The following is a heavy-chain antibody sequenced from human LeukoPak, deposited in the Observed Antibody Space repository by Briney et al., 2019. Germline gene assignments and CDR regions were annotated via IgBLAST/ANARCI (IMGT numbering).Heavy chain of an antibody. CDR1: GFTFNSYG. J-gene: IGHJ4*02. CDR2: ISYDGGIK. Sequence: PGGSLRLSCAASGFTFNSYGMHWVRQAPGKGLEGVAVISYDGGIKYYADSVKGRFTISRDNSKNTLYLQMNSLRAEDTAVYYCAKAYYDSSGYFQPEFDYWGQGTLVTVSS. D-gene: IGHD3-22*01. CDR3: AKAYYDSSGYFQPEFDY. V-gene: IGHV3-30*18.